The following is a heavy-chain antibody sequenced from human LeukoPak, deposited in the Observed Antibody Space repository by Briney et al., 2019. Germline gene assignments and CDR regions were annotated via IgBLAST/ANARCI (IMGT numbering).Heavy chain of an antibody. CDR3: ARVEGYPERDNWFDP. CDR2: IYYSGST. J-gene: IGHJ5*02. CDR1: GGSISSYY. Sequence: PSETQSLTCTVSGGSISSYYWSWIRQPPGKGLEWIGYIYYSGSTNYSPSLKSRVTISVVTSKNQFSLKLSSVTAADTAVYYCARVEGYPERDNWFDPWGQGTLVTVSS. V-gene: IGHV4-59*01. D-gene: IGHD2-15*01.